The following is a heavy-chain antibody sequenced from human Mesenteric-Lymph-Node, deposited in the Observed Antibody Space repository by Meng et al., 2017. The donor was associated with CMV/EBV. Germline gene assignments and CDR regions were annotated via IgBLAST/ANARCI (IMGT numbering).Heavy chain of an antibody. J-gene: IGHJ4*02. CDR2: MRTNTGGT. CDR1: GYTFADHS. CDR3: ARLNWESFGTPAFDS. Sequence: ASVKVSCKASGYTFADHSMHWVRQAPGQGLEWLGWMRTNTGGTIYAQKFRGRVTMTRDPSINTAYMELSRLRSDDTAVYYCARLNWESFGTPAFDSWGQGTLVTVSS. V-gene: IGHV1-2*02. D-gene: IGHD7-27*01.